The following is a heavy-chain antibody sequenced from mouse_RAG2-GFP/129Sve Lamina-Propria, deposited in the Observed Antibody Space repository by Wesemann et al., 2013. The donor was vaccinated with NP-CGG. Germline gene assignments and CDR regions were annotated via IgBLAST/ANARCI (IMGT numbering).Heavy chain of an antibody. Sequence: QVQLQQSGAELVRPGASVKLSCKASGYTFTDYEMHWVKQTPVHGLEWIGAIDPETGGTAYNQKFKGKATLTADKSSSTAYMELRSLTSEDSAVYYCTNLTGTWGFAYWGQGTLVTVSA. V-gene: IGHV1-15*01. D-gene: IGHD4-1*01. J-gene: IGHJ3*01. CDR3: TNLTGTWGFAY. CDR1: GYTFTDYE. CDR2: IDPETGGT.